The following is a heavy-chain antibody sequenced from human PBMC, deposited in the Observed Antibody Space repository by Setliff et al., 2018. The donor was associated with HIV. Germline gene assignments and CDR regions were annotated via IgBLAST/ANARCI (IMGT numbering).Heavy chain of an antibody. D-gene: IGHD3-3*01. CDR1: GYNFASYW. Sequence: PGESLKISCKGSGYNFASYWIGWVRQMPWKGLEWMGIIYPGDSNTKYSPSFQGQVTLSADKSIRTTYLQWSSLKASDTAMYYCARLQFLEGYFLDVWGTGTTVTVSS. CDR2: IYPGDSNT. CDR3: ARLQFLEGYFLDV. V-gene: IGHV5-51*01. J-gene: IGHJ6*03.